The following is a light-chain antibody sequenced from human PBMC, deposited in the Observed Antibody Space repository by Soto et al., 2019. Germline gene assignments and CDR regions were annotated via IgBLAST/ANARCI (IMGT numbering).Light chain of an antibody. Sequence: DVQMTQSPSSLSASVGDRVTFTCRASQNIRKYLNWYQQKPGKAPKLLIYTASSLQVGFPSRFSGSGSGTEFTLTISSLQPDDFATYYCQQYYSYSPWTFGQGTKVDIK. CDR2: TAS. CDR3: QQYYSYSPWT. J-gene: IGKJ1*01. V-gene: IGKV1-39*01. CDR1: QNIRKY.